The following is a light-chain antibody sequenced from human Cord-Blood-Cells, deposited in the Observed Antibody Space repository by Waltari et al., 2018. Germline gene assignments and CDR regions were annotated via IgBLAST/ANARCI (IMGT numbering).Light chain of an antibody. Sequence: QSALTQPASVSGSPGQSITISCTGTSRDVGGYNYVSWYQQHSGKAPNLMIYDVSKRPSGVSNRFSGSKAGNTASLTISGLQAEDEADYYCSSYTSSSTWVFGGGTKLTVL. J-gene: IGLJ3*02. CDR3: SSYTSSSTWV. V-gene: IGLV2-14*01. CDR1: SRDVGGYNY. CDR2: DVS.